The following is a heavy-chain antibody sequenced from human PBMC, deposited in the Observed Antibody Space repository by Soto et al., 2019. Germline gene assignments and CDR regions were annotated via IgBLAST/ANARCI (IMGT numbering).Heavy chain of an antibody. CDR1: GGSISSGGYY. Sequence: QVQLQESGPGLVKPSQTLSLTCTVSGGSISSGGYYWSWIRQHPGKGLEWLGYIYYRGSTYYNPSLQSRVTISVDTSKNQFSLKLSSVTAADTAVYYCARYEKWLRSFDYWGQGTLVTVSS. CDR2: IYYRGST. V-gene: IGHV4-31*03. D-gene: IGHD5-12*01. J-gene: IGHJ4*02. CDR3: ARYEKWLRSFDY.